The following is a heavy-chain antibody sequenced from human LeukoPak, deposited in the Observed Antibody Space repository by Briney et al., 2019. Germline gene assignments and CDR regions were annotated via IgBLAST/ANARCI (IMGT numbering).Heavy chain of an antibody. D-gene: IGHD3-9*01. J-gene: IGHJ4*02. CDR3: ARDQDWVPFDY. CDR2: ISGDGSVT. Sequence: PGRSLRLSCAASGFTFSSYWMHWVRQAPGEGLVWVSRISGDGSVTNYADSVKGRFTISRDNAKNTLYLQMNSLRTEDTALYYCARDQDWVPFDYWGQGTLVTVSS. V-gene: IGHV3-74*01. CDR1: GFTFSSYW.